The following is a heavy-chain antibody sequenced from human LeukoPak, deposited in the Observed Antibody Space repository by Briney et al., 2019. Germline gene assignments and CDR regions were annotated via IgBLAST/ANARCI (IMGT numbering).Heavy chain of an antibody. CDR3: AVGELGTKVDY. V-gene: IGHV4-39*07. J-gene: IGHJ4*02. CDR1: GASISSGDYY. Sequence: SETLSLTCTVSGASISSGDYYWGWIRQSPGKGLEWIGSIYYSGSTYYNPSLKSRVTISVDTSKNQFSLKLSSVTAADTAVYYCAVGELGTKVDYWGQGTLVTVSS. D-gene: IGHD3-10*01. CDR2: IYYSGST.